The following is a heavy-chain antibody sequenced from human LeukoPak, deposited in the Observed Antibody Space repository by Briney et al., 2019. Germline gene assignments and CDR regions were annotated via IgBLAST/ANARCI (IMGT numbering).Heavy chain of an antibody. CDR3: ARDTGSGSYYSRYLFDY. D-gene: IGHD1-26*01. CDR2: ISSSGSTM. J-gene: IGHJ4*02. Sequence: GGSLRLSCAASGFTFSDYYMNWIRQAPGKGLEWVSSISSSGSTMYYADSVKGRFTISRDNAKNSVYLEMNSLRAEDTAVYYCARDTGSGSYYSRYLFDYWGQGTLVTVSS. V-gene: IGHV3-11*04. CDR1: GFTFSDYY.